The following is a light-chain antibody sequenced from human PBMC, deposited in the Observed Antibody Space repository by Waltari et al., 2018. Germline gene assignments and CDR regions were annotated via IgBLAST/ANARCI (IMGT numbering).Light chain of an antibody. Sequence: EIVLTQSPGTLSLSPGERATLSCRASQSVSSSYLAGYQQKPGQAPRLLIYGASSRATGIPDRFSGSGSGTDFTLTISRLEPEDFAVYYCQQYGSSPMYTFGQGTKLEIK. CDR1: QSVSSSY. CDR2: GAS. CDR3: QQYGSSPMYT. V-gene: IGKV3-20*01. J-gene: IGKJ2*01.